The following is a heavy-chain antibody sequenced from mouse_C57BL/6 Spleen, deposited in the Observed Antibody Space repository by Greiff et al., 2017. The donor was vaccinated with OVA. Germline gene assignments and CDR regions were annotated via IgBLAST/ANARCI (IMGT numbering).Heavy chain of an antibody. CDR2: ILPGSGST. Sequence: VKLMESGAELMKPGASVKLSCKATGYTFTGYWIEWVKQRPGHGLEWIGEILPGSGSTNYNEKFKGKATFTADTSSNTAYMQLSSLTTEDAAIYYCARRGAYYSNYKTFDYWGQGTTLTVSS. V-gene: IGHV1-9*01. J-gene: IGHJ2*01. D-gene: IGHD2-5*01. CDR3: ARRGAYYSNYKTFDY. CDR1: GYTFTGYW.